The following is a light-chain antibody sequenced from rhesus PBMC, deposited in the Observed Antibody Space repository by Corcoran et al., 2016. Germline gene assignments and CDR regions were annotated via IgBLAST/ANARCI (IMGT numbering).Light chain of an antibody. V-gene: IGKV3S11*01. Sequence: QVILTQSPATLSLSPGERATLSCRASQSVSSSVAWYQQKTGQAPRLLIYGASSRATGIPDRFSGSGSGTDFTLTISSLQPEDFATYYCHQGYSTPLTFGGGTKVEIK. CDR1: QSVSSS. CDR3: HQGYSTPLT. CDR2: GAS. J-gene: IGKJ4*01.